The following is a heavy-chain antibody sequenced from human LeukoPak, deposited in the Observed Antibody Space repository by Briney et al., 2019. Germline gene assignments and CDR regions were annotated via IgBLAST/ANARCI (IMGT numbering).Heavy chain of an antibody. CDR1: GYTFTSYV. CDR2: INTNTGNP. V-gene: IGHV7-4-1*02. CDR3: ASGRLGYSSSWADY. D-gene: IGHD6-13*01. Sequence: ASVKVSCKASGYTFTSYVMNWVRQAPGQGLEWMGWINTNTGNPTYAQGFTGRFVFSLDTSVSTAYVQISSLKAEDTAVYYCASGRLGYSSSWADYWGQGTLVTVSS. J-gene: IGHJ4*02.